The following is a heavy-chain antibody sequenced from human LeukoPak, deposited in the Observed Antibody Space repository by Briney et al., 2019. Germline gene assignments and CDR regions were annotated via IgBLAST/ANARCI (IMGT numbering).Heavy chain of an antibody. CDR2: IYYSGST. V-gene: IGHV4-59*01. D-gene: IGHD6-13*01. Sequence: PSETLSLTCTVSGGSISSYYWSWIRQPPGKGLEWIGYIYYSGSTNNNPSLKSRVTISVDTSKNQFSLKLSSVTAADTAVYYCARGRSSSWYDYWGQGTLVTVSS. CDR3: ARGRSSSWYDY. J-gene: IGHJ4*02. CDR1: GGSISSYY.